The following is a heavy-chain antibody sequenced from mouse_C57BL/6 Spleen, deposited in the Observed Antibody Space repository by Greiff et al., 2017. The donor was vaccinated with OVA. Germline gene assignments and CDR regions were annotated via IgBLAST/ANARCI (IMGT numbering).Heavy chain of an antibody. CDR3: TRKANEGMDY. Sequence: QVQLQQPGAELVRPGASVTLSCKASGYTFTNYKMHWVKQKPVNGLEWIGAINPETGGTAYNQKFKGKAILTADKSSSTAYMELRSLTSEDSAVYYCTRKANEGMDYWGQGTSVTVSS. J-gene: IGHJ4*01. V-gene: IGHV1-15*01. CDR2: INPETGGT. CDR1: GYTFTNYK.